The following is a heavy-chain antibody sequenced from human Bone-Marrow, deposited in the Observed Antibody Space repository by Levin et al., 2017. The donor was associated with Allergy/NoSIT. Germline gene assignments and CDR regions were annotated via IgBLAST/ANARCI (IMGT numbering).Heavy chain of an antibody. V-gene: IGHV3-33*01. CDR3: ARDAPFPPYYYYMDV. J-gene: IGHJ6*03. CDR2: IWYDGSNK. Sequence: GGSLRLSCAASGFTFSSYGMHWVRQAPGKGLEWVAVIWYDGSNKYYADSVKGRFTISRDNSKNTLYLQMNSLRAEDTAVYYCARDAPFPPYYYYMDVWGKGTTVTVSS. CDR1: GFTFSSYG. D-gene: IGHD2/OR15-2a*01.